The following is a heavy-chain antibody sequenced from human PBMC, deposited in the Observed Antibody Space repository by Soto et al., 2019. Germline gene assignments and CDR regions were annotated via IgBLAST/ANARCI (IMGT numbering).Heavy chain of an antibody. CDR3: AKRRGAGGHFDY. CDR2: VSIGGST. D-gene: IGHD2-15*01. Sequence: GGSLRLSCAASGFTFSSYAMGWVRQGPGKGLEWVAVVSIGGSTHYADSVRGRFTISRDNSKNTLSLQMNSLTAEDTAVYFCAKRRGAGGHFDYWGQGALVTVYS. J-gene: IGHJ4*02. CDR1: GFTFSSYA. V-gene: IGHV3-23*01.